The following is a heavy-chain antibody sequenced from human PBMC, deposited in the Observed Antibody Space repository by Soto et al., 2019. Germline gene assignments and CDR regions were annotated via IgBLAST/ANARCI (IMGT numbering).Heavy chain of an antibody. J-gene: IGHJ4*02. V-gene: IGHV4-30-4*01. Sequence: QVQLQEPGPRLVEPSHTLSLTCTVSGASISNGYYSWSWIRQSPGTGREWIGHTHSGGTNYSQRALKSRITISVDMSKNQFYLKLSSLTAADTAVYYFARGQSGDKVAYWGQGTLVTVSS. CDR1: GASISNGYYS. CDR2: THSGGTN. D-gene: IGHD5-18*01. CDR3: ARGQSGDKVAY.